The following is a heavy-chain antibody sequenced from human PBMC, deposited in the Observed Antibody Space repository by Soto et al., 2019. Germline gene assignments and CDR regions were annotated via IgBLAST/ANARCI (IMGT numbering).Heavy chain of an antibody. CDR3: ARDRTLRGVHYYYGMDV. D-gene: IGHD3-10*01. Sequence: SETLSLTXTVSGGSVSSGSYYWSWIRQPPGKGLEWIGYIYYSGSTNYNPSLKSRVTISVDTSKNQFSLKLSSVTAADTAVYYCARDRTLRGVHYYYGMDVWGQGTTVTVSS. J-gene: IGHJ6*02. CDR2: IYYSGST. V-gene: IGHV4-61*01. CDR1: GGSVSSGSYY.